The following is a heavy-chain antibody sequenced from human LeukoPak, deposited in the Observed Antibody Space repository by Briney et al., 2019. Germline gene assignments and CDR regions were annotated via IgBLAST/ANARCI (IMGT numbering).Heavy chain of an antibody. D-gene: IGHD2-21*01. CDR1: GCTFTNYY. CDR3: ARERKDIYFFDY. CDR2: INPGGAPT. Sequence: ASVKVSCKASGCTFTNYYIHWVRQAPGQGLEWMGIINPGGAPTSYAQKFQGRLIMTRDTSTSTVYMELSSLRSEDTAVYYCARERKDIYFFDYWGQGTLVTVSS. J-gene: IGHJ4*02. V-gene: IGHV1-46*01.